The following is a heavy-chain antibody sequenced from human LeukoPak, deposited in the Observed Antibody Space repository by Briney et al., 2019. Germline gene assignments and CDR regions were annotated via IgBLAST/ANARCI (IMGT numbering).Heavy chain of an antibody. V-gene: IGHV4-4*02. Sequence: PSGTLSLTCAVSGGSIISSDWWSWVRQPPGKGLEWIGEIHHIGNTGYNSSLKSRVTISIDKSKNQFSLKLSSVTAADTAVYYCARAPGYDYPNYYYGMDVWGQGTTVTVSS. J-gene: IGHJ6*02. CDR1: GGSIISSDW. D-gene: IGHD5-12*01. CDR2: IHHIGNT. CDR3: ARAPGYDYPNYYYGMDV.